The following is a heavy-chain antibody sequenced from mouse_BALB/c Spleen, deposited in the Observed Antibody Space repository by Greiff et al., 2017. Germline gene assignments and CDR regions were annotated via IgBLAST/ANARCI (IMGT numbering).Heavy chain of an antibody. Sequence: EVQLQQSGTVLARPGASVKMSCKASGYTFTSYWMHWVKQRPGTGLEWIGAIYPGNSDTSYNQKFKGKAKLTAVTSTSTAYMELSSLTNEDSAVYYCTRGYDVGFAYWGQGTLVTVSA. V-gene: IGHV1-5*01. CDR3: TRGYDVGFAY. CDR1: GYTFTSYW. J-gene: IGHJ3*01. D-gene: IGHD2-14*01. CDR2: IYPGNSDT.